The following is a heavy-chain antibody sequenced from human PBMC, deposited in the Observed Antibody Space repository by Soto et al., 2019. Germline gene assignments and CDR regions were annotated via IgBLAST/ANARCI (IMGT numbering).Heavy chain of an antibody. CDR2: ISYDGSDK. D-gene: IGHD3-22*01. CDR1: GFTVSSYG. CDR3: ARVLGGYPNFDF. J-gene: IGHJ4*02. Sequence: QVQLVESGGGVVQPGRSLRLSCAASGFTVSSYGLHWGRQAPGKGLEWLAFISYDGSDKFYADSVKGRFTISRDSSKNTLYLQMNSLRAEDTAVYYCARVLGGYPNFDFWVQGTLVTVSS. V-gene: IGHV3-30-3*01.